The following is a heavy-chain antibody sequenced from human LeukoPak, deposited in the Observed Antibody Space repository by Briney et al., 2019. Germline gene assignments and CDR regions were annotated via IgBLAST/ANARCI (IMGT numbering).Heavy chain of an antibody. V-gene: IGHV1-18*01. Sequence: GASVKVSCKASGYTFTTYGLGWVRQAPGQGLEWLGWISTYDDNIKHAQSLQGRLTLTIDTSTSTAYMELRSLTSDDTAVYYCARETYSNILTGTDYWGPGTLVTVSS. CDR2: ISTYDDNI. J-gene: IGHJ4*02. CDR3: ARETYSNILTGTDY. CDR1: GYTFTTYG. D-gene: IGHD3-9*01.